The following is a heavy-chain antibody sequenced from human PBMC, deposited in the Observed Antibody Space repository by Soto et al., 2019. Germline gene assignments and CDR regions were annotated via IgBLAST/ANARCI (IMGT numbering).Heavy chain of an antibody. D-gene: IGHD1-26*01. V-gene: IGHV4-38-2*02. CDR3: ARESYFYNGSYGLDY. J-gene: IGHJ4*02. CDR2: IYHSGST. CDR1: GYSISSGYY. Sequence: SETLSLTCAVSGYSISSGYYGGWIRQPPGKGLEWIGSIYHSGSTYYNPSLKSRVTTSVDTSKNQFSLQLSSVTAADTAVYYCARESYFYNGSYGLDYWGQGTLVTVSS.